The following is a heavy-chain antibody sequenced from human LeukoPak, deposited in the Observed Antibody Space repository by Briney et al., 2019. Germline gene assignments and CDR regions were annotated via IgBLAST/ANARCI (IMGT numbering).Heavy chain of an antibody. Sequence: SETLPLTCAVYGGSFSGYYWSWIRQPPGKGLEWIGEINHSGSTNYNPSLKSRVTISVDTSKNQFSLKLSSVTAADTAVYYCARMDTAIYGGDYWGQGTLVTVSS. J-gene: IGHJ4*02. CDR2: INHSGST. CDR1: GGSFSGYY. V-gene: IGHV4-34*01. CDR3: ARMDTAIYGGDY. D-gene: IGHD5-18*01.